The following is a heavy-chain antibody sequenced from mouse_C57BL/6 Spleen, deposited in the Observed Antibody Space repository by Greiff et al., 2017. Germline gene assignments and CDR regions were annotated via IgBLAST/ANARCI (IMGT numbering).Heavy chain of an antibody. J-gene: IGHJ2*01. CDR3: TRGFYDGSFDY. V-gene: IGHV1-15*01. CDR2: IDPETGGT. D-gene: IGHD1-1*01. Sequence: VQLQQSGAELVRPGASVTLSCKASGYTFTDYEMHWVKQTPVHGLEWIGAIDPETGGTAYNQKFKGKAILTADKSSSTAYMELRSLTSEDSAVYYCTRGFYDGSFDYWGQGTTLTVSS. CDR1: GYTFTDYE.